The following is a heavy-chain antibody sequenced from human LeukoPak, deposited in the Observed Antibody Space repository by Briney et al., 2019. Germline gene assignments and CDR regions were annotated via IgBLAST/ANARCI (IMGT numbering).Heavy chain of an antibody. CDR1: GASISTGGYS. CDR2: IYHSESI. V-gene: IGHV4-30-2*02. J-gene: IGHJ2*01. CDR3: ARTVSIAQIWYFDL. D-gene: IGHD3-16*02. Sequence: PSETLSLTCAVSGASISTGGYSWSWTRQPPGKGLEWIGYIYHSESINYNPSLKSRVTISVDTSKNQFSLKLSSVTAADTAVYYCARTVSIAQIWYFDLWGRGTLVTVSS.